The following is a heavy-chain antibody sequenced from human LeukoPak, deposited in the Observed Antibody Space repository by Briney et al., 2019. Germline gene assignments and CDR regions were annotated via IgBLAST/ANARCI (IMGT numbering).Heavy chain of an antibody. CDR1: GFTFSSYS. D-gene: IGHD3-3*01. J-gene: IGHJ4*02. CDR2: ISSSSSYI. Sequence: GGSLRLSCAASGFTFSSYSMNWVRQAPGKGLEWVSSISSSSSYIYYADSVKGRFTISRDNAKNSLYLQMNSLGAEDTAVYYCARKDLGGPIDYWGQGTLVTVSS. V-gene: IGHV3-21*01. CDR3: ARKDLGGPIDY.